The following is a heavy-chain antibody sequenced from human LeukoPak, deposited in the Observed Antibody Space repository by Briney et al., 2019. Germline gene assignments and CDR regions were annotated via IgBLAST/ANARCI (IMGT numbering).Heavy chain of an antibody. J-gene: IGHJ4*02. Sequence: KSSETLSLTCTVSGGSISSYYWSWIRQPPGKGLEWIGYIYYSGSTNYNPSLKSRVTISVDTSKNQFSLKLSSVTAADTAVYYCARLSKRSHYFDYWGQGTLVTVSS. CDR3: ARLSKRSHYFDY. V-gene: IGHV4-59*01. CDR1: GGSISSYY. CDR2: IYYSGST. D-gene: IGHD1-1*01.